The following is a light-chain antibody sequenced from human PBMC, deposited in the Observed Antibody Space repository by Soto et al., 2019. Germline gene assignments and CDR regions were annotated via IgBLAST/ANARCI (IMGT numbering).Light chain of an antibody. CDR1: QGISNY. V-gene: IGKV1-8*01. CDR3: QQYYTYPRT. CDR2: AAS. Sequence: AIRMTQSPSSISASTGDRLSITCRASQGISNYLAWYQQKPGKAPKLLISAASTLQNGVPSRFSGSGSGTDFTLTITCLQSDDFATYYCQQYYTYPRTFGQGTRVEIK. J-gene: IGKJ1*01.